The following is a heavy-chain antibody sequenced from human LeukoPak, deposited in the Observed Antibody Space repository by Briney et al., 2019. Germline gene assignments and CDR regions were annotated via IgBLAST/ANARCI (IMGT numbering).Heavy chain of an antibody. D-gene: IGHD1-20*01. CDR1: GGSFSGYY. V-gene: IGHV4-34*01. J-gene: IGHJ6*03. Sequence: SETLSLTCAVYGGSFSGYYWSWIRQPPGKGLEWIGEINHSGSTNYNPSLKSRVTISVDTSKNQFSLKLSSVTAADTAVYYCARARGYNWNDDVYYYYYYMDVWGKGTTVTISS. CDR2: INHSGST. CDR3: ARARGYNWNDDVYYYYYYMDV.